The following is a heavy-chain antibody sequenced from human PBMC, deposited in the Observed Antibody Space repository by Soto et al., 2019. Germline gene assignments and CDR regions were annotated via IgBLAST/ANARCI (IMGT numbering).Heavy chain of an antibody. Sequence: EVQLVESGGDLVQPGGSLRLSCAASGFSVSSKYMSWVRQAPGKGLXXXXLIQSGGTTYYAGSVKGRFTISRDYSENTLFLQMNSLRVEDTAVYYCTRDDVHFNGDRYYGVPMDVWGKGTTVTVSA. D-gene: IGHD2-8*01. V-gene: IGHV3-66*01. J-gene: IGHJ6*04. CDR2: IQSGGTT. CDR3: TRDDVHFNGDRYYGVPMDV. CDR1: GFSVSSKY.